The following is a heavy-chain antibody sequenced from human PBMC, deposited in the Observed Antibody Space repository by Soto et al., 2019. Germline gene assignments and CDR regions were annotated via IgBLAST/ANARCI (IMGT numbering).Heavy chain of an antibody. D-gene: IGHD6-19*01. V-gene: IGHV4-4*02. J-gene: IGHJ3*01. CDR3: ARVLIAQWLVQGPKNAFDL. CDR2: IYHSGST. Sequence: QVQLQESGPGLVKPSGTLSLTGAVSSGAISSSNWWSWVRQPPGKGLEWIGEIYHSGSTNYNPTLKSRVPISVHKSNNQCSLKLSSVTAADTAVYYCARVLIAQWLVQGPKNAFDLWGQGTMVPVSS. CDR1: SGAISSSNW.